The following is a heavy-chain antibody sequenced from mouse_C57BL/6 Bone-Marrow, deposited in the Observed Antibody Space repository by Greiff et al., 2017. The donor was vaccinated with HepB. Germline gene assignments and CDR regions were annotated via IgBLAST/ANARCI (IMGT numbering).Heavy chain of an antibody. V-gene: IGHV5-17*01. CDR1: GFTFSDYG. D-gene: IGHD2-2*01. CDR3: ARGGMRLRRGSYYAMDY. J-gene: IGHJ4*01. CDR2: ISSGSSTI. Sequence: EVMLVESGGGLVKPGGSLKLSCAASGFTFSDYGMHWVRQAPEKGLEWVAYISSGSSTIYYADTVKGRFTISRDNAKNTLFLQMTSLRSEDTAMYYCARGGMRLRRGSYYAMDYWGQGTSVTVSS.